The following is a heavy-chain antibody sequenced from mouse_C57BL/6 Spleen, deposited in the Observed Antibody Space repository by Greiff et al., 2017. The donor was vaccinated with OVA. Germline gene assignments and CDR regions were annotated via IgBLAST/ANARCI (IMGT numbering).Heavy chain of an antibody. Sequence: LKESGAELVRPGSSVKLSCKDSYFAFMASAMHWVKQRPGHGLEWIGSFTMYSDATEYSENFKGKATLTANTSSSTAYMELISLTSEDSAVYYCARDDGYYGGFAYWGQGTLVTVSA. CDR3: ARDDGYYGGFAY. D-gene: IGHD2-3*01. V-gene: IGHV1-49*01. J-gene: IGHJ3*01. CDR2: FTMYSDAT. CDR1: YFAFMASA.